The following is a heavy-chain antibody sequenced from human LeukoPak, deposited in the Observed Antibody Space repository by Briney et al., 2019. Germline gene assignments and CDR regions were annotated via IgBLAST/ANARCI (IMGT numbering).Heavy chain of an antibody. V-gene: IGHV3-21*01. J-gene: IGHJ4*02. CDR3: ARVGGYCSGGSCYFFDY. Sequence: GGSLRLSCAASGFTFSSYSMNWVRQAPGKGLEWVSSISRSSSYIYYADSVKGRFTISRDNAKNSLYLQMNSLRAEDTAVYYCARVGGYCSGGSCYFFDYWGQGTLVTVSS. CDR1: GFTFSSYS. D-gene: IGHD2-15*01. CDR2: ISRSSSYI.